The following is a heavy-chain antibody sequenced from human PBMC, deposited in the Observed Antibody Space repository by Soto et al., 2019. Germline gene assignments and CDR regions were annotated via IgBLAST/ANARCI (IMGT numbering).Heavy chain of an antibody. D-gene: IGHD2-2*01. CDR2: ISNGGNNK. J-gene: IGHJ4*02. V-gene: IGHV3-30-3*01. CDR1: GFTFSTYA. Sequence: QVQLVESGGGVVQPGTSLRLSCAASGFTFSTYAMHWVRQAPGKGLEWVARISNGGNNKYSADSVKGRFSISRDNSKNTLYLQMNSLRVEDTAVYYCARERESSYASDYWGQRSLVTVSS. CDR3: ARERESSYASDY.